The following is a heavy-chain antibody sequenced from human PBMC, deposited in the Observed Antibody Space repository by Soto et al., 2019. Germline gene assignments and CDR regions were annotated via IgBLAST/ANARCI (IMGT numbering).Heavy chain of an antibody. CDR3: ARGDTLDV. Sequence: QVQLVQSGAEVKKPGASVKVSCKASGNTFINYDINWVRQAPGQGLDWMGWMNPNSGVAGYAQKFQGRVTMTRNISISTAYMELNSLRSDDTAVYYCARGDTLDVWGRGTTVTVSS. CDR1: GNTFINYD. CDR2: MNPNSGVA. V-gene: IGHV1-8*01. J-gene: IGHJ6*04.